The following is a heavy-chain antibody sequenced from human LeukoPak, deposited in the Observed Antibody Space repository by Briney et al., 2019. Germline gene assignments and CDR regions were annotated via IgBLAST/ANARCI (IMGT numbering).Heavy chain of an antibody. CDR2: MSRGGITI. V-gene: IGHV3-48*03. Sequence: SGGSLRLSCAASGFNFSNYEMNWIRQAPGRGLEWISAMSRGGITIYYADSVKGRFTISRDDARNSVFLQMTSLRPDDTAIYYCANERSGDPGGEEVFGAAPYDYWGQAALVIVSS. CDR3: ANERSGDPGGEEVFGAAPYDY. D-gene: IGHD3-3*01. CDR1: GFNFSNYE. J-gene: IGHJ4*02.